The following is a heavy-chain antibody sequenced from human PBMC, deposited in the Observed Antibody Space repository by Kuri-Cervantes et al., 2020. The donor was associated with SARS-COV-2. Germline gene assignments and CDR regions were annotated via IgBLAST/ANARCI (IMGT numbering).Heavy chain of an antibody. J-gene: IGHJ5*02. V-gene: IGHV3-11*06. CDR3: ARIVGGGSWFDP. D-gene: IGHD1-26*01. CDR1: GFTFSDYY. CDR2: ISSSSSYT. Sequence: AGSLTLSCAASGFTFSDYYMSWIRQAPGKGLEWVSYISSSSSYTNYADSVKGRFTISRDNAKNSLYLQMNSLRAEDTAVYYCARIVGGGSWFDPWGHGTLVTVSS.